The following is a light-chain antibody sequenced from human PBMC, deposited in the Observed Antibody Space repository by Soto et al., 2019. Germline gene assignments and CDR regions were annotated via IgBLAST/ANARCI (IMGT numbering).Light chain of an antibody. Sequence: QSALTQPASVSGSPGQSITISCTGTSSDAGGYNNVSWYQQHPGQAPKLMIYEVSNRPSGVSNRFSGSKSGNTASLTISGLQAEDEADYYCTSYTSSSTVVFGGGTKLTVL. CDR1: SSDAGGYNN. V-gene: IGLV2-14*01. CDR2: EVS. CDR3: TSYTSSSTVV. J-gene: IGLJ2*01.